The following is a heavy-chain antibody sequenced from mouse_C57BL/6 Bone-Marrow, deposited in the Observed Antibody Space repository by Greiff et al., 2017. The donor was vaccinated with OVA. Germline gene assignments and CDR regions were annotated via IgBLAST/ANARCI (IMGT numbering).Heavy chain of an antibody. V-gene: IGHV5-6*01. CDR2: ISSGGSYT. CDR3: ARQGGICCWFAY. J-gene: IGHJ3*01. Sequence: EVQGVESGGDLVKPGGSLKLSCAASGFTFSSYGMSWVRQTPDKRLEWVATISSGGSYTYYPDSVKGRFTISRDNAKNTLYLQMSSLKSEDTAMYYCARQGGICCWFAYWGQGTLVTVSA. CDR1: GFTFSSYG.